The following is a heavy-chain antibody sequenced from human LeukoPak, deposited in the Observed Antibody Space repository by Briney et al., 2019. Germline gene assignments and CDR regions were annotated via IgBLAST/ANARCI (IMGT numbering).Heavy chain of an antibody. D-gene: IGHD3-22*01. V-gene: IGHV3-21*01. CDR1: GFTFSSYS. CDR2: ISGSSSSI. Sequence: PGGSLRLSCAASGFTFSSYSMDWVRQAPGKGLEWVSSISGSSSSIYYADSLKGRFTISRDNAQNSLYLQMNSLRAEDTAVYYCARAVYDSSGYYFDYWGQGTLVTVSS. CDR3: ARAVYDSSGYYFDY. J-gene: IGHJ4*02.